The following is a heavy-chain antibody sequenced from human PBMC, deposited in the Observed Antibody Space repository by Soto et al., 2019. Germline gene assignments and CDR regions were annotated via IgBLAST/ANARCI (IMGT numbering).Heavy chain of an antibody. J-gene: IGHJ6*02. CDR3: ATSSSWFGNYYGMDV. Sequence: GGSLRRSCAASGFTFSSYSMNWVRQAPGKGLEWVSSISSSSSYIYYADSVKGRFTISRDNAKNSLYLQMNSLRAEDTAVYYCATSSSWFGNYYGMDVWGQGTTVTVSS. CDR1: GFTFSSYS. V-gene: IGHV3-21*01. CDR2: ISSSSSYI. D-gene: IGHD6-13*01.